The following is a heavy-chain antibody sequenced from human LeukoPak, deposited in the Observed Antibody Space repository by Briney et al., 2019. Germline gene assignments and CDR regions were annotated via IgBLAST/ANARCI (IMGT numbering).Heavy chain of an antibody. D-gene: IGHD1-26*01. Sequence: GGSLRLSCEASGFRFGDFAMSWVRQTPGKGLEWESGISGSGANTYYAASVKGRFTSSRDNSKNILYLQMNSLGVEDTAVYYCAKDFEVGAPMDVWGKGTTVTVSS. V-gene: IGHV3-23*01. CDR3: AKDFEVGAPMDV. CDR2: ISGSGANT. J-gene: IGHJ6*04. CDR1: GFRFGDFA.